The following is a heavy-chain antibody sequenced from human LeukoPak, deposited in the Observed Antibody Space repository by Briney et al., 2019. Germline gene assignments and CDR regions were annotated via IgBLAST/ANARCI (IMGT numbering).Heavy chain of an antibody. CDR3: ARASPFDY. CDR1: GFTVSSNY. CDR2: IFSGGSM. J-gene: IGHJ4*02. V-gene: IGHV3-53*01. Sequence: GGSLRLSCAASGFTVSSNYMSWVRQTPGKGLEWVSVIFSGGSMSFADSVKGRFTMSRDESKNTLFLHMNSLRAEDTAVYYCARASPFDYWGQGTLVTVSS.